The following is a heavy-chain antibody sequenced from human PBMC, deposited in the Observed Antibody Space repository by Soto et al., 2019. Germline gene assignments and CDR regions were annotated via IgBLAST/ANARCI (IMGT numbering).Heavy chain of an antibody. CDR2: ISGSGGRT. Sequence: PGGSLRLSCAASGFTFSSYAMSWVRQAPGKGLEWVSAIISGSGGRTYYADSVKGRFTISRDNSKSTLYLQMNSLRAEDTAVYYCAKLMIYHDSSGYNWGQGTLVTVSS. CDR1: GFTFSSYA. V-gene: IGHV3-23*01. CDR3: AKLMIYHDSSGYN. J-gene: IGHJ4*02. D-gene: IGHD3-22*01.